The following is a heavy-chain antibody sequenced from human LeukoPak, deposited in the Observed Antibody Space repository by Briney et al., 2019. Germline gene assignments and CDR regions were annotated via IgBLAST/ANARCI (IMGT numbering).Heavy chain of an antibody. CDR1: GFTFSSYA. CDR3: AKVAYLCTSTSCERGGFDY. J-gene: IGHJ4*02. CDR2: LSGSGGNT. V-gene: IGHV3-23*01. Sequence: PGGSLRLSCTASGFTFSSYAMSWDRQAPGQGLEWVSALSGSGGNTYYADSVKGRFTISRDNSKNTLYLQMNSLRAEDTAKYYCAKVAYLCTSTSCERGGFDYWGQGTLVTVSS. D-gene: IGHD2-2*01.